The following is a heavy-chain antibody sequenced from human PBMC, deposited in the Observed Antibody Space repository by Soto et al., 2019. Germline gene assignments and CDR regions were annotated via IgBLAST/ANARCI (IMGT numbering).Heavy chain of an antibody. J-gene: IGHJ4*02. CDR1: KLCVTRCS. CDR3: ARVPDLDYCSKTSCLYYFDY. D-gene: IGHD2-2*01. Sequence: GGSLSLQRGVGKLCVTRCSLYWFRQAPGKGLEWVSTIKGHGDTTYYADSVKGRFIISRDNSKNSLYLQMNSLRAEDTAVYYCARVPDLDYCSKTSCLYYFDYWGQGALVTVSS. V-gene: IGHV3-23*01. CDR2: IKGHGDTT.